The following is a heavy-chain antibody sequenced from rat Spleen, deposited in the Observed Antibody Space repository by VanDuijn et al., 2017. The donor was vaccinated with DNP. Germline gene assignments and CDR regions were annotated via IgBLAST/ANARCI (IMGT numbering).Heavy chain of an antibody. V-gene: IGHV5-19*01. CDR3: ATGVYGGYEDWFAY. Sequence: EVKLVESGGGLVQPGRSLKLSCAASGFNFSNYGMHWIRQAPTKGLEWVASISTSGEYTHYRDSVKGRFTISRDNAKNSQYLQMDSLRSEDTATYYCATGVYGGYEDWFAYWGQGTLVTVPS. CDR2: ISTSGEYT. D-gene: IGHD1-11*01. CDR1: GFNFSNYG. J-gene: IGHJ3*01.